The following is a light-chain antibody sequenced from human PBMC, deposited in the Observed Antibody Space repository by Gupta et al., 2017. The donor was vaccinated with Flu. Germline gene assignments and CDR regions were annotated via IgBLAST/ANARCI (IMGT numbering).Light chain of an antibody. Sequence: GSGTKVGKNHLNWYQKLPATVHKLHIYRTNRRPYGVPGRFSGSTSGTSASLARLGLQSEDEAYYYCAAWDDSLKVFGGGTKLTVL. CDR1: GTKVGKNH. CDR3: AAWDDSLKV. V-gene: IGLV1-44*01. J-gene: IGLJ3*02. CDR2: RTN.